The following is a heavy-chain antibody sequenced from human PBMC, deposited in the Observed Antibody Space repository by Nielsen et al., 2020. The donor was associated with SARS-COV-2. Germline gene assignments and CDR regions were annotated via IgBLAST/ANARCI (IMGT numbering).Heavy chain of an antibody. CDR3: ARGPGGTIWFGELSADRYFDY. D-gene: IGHD3-10*01. Sequence: WIRQPPGKGLEWVANIRQDGSEKYYVDSVKGRFTISRDNAKNSLYLQINSLRAEDTAVYYCARGPGGTIWFGELSADRYFDYWGQGTLVTVSS. J-gene: IGHJ4*02. V-gene: IGHV3-7*01. CDR2: IRQDGSEK.